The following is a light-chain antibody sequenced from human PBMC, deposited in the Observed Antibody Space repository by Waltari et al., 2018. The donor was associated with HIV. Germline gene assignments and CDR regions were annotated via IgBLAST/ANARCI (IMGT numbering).Light chain of an antibody. CDR2: TAS. J-gene: IGKJ4*01. CDR3: QQYKSVPLT. CDR1: LGISNY. V-gene: IGKV1-27*01. Sequence: GDRVTITCRASLGISNYLAWYQQKPGKVPKLLISTASTLQSGVPSRFSGSGSGTDFTLTISSLQPEDASTYYCQQYKSVPLTFGGGTKVEI.